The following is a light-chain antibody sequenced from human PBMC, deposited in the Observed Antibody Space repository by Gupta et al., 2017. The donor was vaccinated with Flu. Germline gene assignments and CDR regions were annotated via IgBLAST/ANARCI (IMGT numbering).Light chain of an antibody. CDR2: QDH. J-gene: IGLJ2*01. V-gene: IGLV3-1*01. Sequence: SSELAQPPSVSVSPGQTASITCSGDKLGDKYVYWYQHKPGQSPVSVPYQDHKRPSGIPERISGSKSGNTATLIISGTQTMDEADYYCQAWASGSVVFGGGTKLTVL. CDR3: QAWASGSVV. CDR1: KLGDKY.